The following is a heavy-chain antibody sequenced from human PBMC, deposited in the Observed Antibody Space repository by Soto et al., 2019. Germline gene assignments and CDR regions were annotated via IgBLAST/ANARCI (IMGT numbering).Heavy chain of an antibody. CDR2: GGSGGSR. J-gene: IGHJ6*03. CDR1: GFTFSTYG. D-gene: IGHD3-10*01. Sequence: GGSRRLSCVTSGFTFSTYGMTWVRQAPGKGLEWVSYGGSGGSRYYAESVKGRFTISRDNSKNTLSLEMNSLRAEDTATYYCVKFRGRAYPYYYMDVWGKGTTVTVSS. V-gene: IGHV3-23*01. CDR3: VKFRGRAYPYYYMDV.